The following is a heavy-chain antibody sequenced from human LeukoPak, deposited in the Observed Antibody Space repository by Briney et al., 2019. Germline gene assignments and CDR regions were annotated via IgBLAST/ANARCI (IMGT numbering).Heavy chain of an antibody. V-gene: IGHV4-4*07. CDR3: ARDGLYWYFDL. J-gene: IGHJ2*01. Sequence: PSETLSLTCTVSGGSISGYYWSWIRQPAGKGLEWIGRIYTSESTNYNPSLKSRVTMSVDTSKNQFSLKLTSVTAADTAVYFCARDGLYWYFDLWGRGALVTVSS. D-gene: IGHD3/OR15-3a*01. CDR1: GGSISGYY. CDR2: IYTSEST.